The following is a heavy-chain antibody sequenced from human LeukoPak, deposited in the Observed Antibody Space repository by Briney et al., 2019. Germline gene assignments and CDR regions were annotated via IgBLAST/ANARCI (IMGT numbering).Heavy chain of an antibody. CDR3: AELGITMIGGV. D-gene: IGHD3-10*02. J-gene: IGHJ6*04. V-gene: IGHV3-48*03. Sequence: PGGSLRLSCAASGFTFSSYEMNCVRHAPGKGLECASYISISGSTIYYADSVKGQFTIPRDNAQNSLYLQMNSLRAEDTAVYYCAELGITMIGGVWGKGTTVTISS. CDR1: GFTFSSYE. CDR2: ISISGSTI.